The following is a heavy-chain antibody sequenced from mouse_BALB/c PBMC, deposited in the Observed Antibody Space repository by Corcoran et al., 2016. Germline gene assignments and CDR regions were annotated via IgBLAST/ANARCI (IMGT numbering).Heavy chain of an antibody. CDR2: INPYNDGT. CDR3: ARGADGYSEVYAMDY. Sequence: EVQLQQSGPELVKPGASVKMSCKASGYTFTSYVMHWVKQKPGKGLEWIGYINPYNDGTKYNEKFKGKATLTSDKSSSTAYMELSSLTSEDSAVYYCARGADGYSEVYAMDYWGQGTSVTVSS. V-gene: IGHV1S136*01. CDR1: GYTFTSYV. D-gene: IGHD2-3*01. J-gene: IGHJ4*01.